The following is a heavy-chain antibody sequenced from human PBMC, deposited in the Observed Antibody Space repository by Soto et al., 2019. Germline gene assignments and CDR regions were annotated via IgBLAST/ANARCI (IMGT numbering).Heavy chain of an antibody. CDR3: ARDRRLITMVRGVSLWFDP. CDR1: GGSFSGYY. V-gene: IGHV4-34*01. Sequence: SETLSLTCAVYGGSFSGYYWSWIRQPPGKGLEWIGEINHSGSTNYNPPLKSRVTISVDTSKNQFSLKLSSVTAADTAVYYCARDRRLITMVRGVSLWFDPWGQGTLVTVS. J-gene: IGHJ5*02. CDR2: INHSGST. D-gene: IGHD3-10*01.